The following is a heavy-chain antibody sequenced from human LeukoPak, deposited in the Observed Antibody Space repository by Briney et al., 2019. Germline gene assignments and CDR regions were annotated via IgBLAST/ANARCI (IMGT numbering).Heavy chain of an antibody. V-gene: IGHV1-46*01. Sequence: GASVKVSCKVSGYIFTTYFMHWLRQAPGQGPEWMGIINPRGGSTDYAQKFQGRVTMTSDTSTSTVYMELKSLRSEDTAVYFCARVGTTGATADNWGQGTLVTVSS. J-gene: IGHJ4*02. CDR2: INPRGGST. CDR3: ARVGTTGATADN. D-gene: IGHD1/OR15-1a*01. CDR1: GYIFTTYF.